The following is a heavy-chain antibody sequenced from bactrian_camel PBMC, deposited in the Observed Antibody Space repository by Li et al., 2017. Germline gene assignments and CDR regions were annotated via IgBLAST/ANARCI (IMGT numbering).Heavy chain of an antibody. J-gene: IGHJ6*01. CDR3: ATKPGLVGASWYATDVGY. D-gene: IGHD1*01. CDR1: GYIYTMYC. Sequence: HVQLVESGGGLVQPGGSLRLSCAAPGYIYTMYCMGWVRQAPGKGLEWVSTINTGGERTYYQDSVKGRFTIARDNAKNTLYLQMNSLKTEDTAVYYCATKPGLVGASWYATDVGYWGQGTQVTVS. CDR2: INTGGERT. V-gene: IGHV3S1*01.